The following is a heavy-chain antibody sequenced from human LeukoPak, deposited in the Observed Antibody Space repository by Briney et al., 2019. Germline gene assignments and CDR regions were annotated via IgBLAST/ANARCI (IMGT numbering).Heavy chain of an antibody. Sequence: NPSETLSLTCTVSGGSISSSSYYWGWIRQPPGKGLEWIVSIYYSGSTYYNPSLKSRVTISVDTSKIQFSLKLSSVTGADSAVYYCARHPTLRYGRSYFFIFWGQGTLVTVSS. CDR3: ARHPTLRYGRSYFFIF. D-gene: IGHD1-14*01. J-gene: IGHJ4*02. CDR2: IYYSGST. CDR1: GGSISSSSYY. V-gene: IGHV4-39*01.